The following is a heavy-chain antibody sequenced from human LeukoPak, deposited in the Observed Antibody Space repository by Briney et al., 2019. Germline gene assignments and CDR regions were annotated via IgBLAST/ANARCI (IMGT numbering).Heavy chain of an antibody. CDR1: GYTFTSYY. V-gene: IGHV1-46*01. CDR2: INPSGGST. CDR3: ARDLSDLVGATAAGVY. D-gene: IGHD1-26*01. Sequence: ASVKVSCKASGYTFTSYYMHWVRQAPGQGLEWMGIINPSGGSTSYAQKFQGRVTMTRDMSTSTVYMELSSLRSEDTAVYYCARDLSDLVGATAAGVYWGQGTLVTVSS. J-gene: IGHJ4*02.